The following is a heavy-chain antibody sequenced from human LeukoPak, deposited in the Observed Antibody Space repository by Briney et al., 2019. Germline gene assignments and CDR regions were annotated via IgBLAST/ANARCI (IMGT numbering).Heavy chain of an antibody. CDR3: AREYSGSPGDCAFDI. CDR1: GFTFSSNY. D-gene: IGHD1-26*01. CDR2: IYSGGST. Sequence: QPGGSLRLSCAASGFTFSSNYMSWVRQAPGKGLEWVSVIYSGGSTYYADSVKGRFTISRDNSKNTLYLQMNSLRAEDTAVYYCAREYSGSPGDCAFDIWGQGTMVTVSS. V-gene: IGHV3-53*01. J-gene: IGHJ3*02.